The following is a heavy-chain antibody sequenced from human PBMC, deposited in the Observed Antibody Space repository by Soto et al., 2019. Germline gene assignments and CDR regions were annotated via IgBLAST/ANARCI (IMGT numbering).Heavy chain of an antibody. V-gene: IGHV4-34*01. Sequence: SETLSLTCAVYGGSFSGYYWSWIRQPPGKGLEWIGEINHSGSTNCNPSLKSRVSISVDTSKKQFSLKLTSVTAADTAVYYCAAHLKTTVTAYWFFDLWGRGTLVTVSS. CDR2: INHSGST. D-gene: IGHD4-17*01. CDR3: AAHLKTTVTAYWFFDL. CDR1: GGSFSGYY. J-gene: IGHJ2*01.